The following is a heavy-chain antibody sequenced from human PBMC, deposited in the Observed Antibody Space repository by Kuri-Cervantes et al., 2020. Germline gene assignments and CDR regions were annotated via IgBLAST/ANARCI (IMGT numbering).Heavy chain of an antibody. V-gene: IGHV1-2*02. CDR2: INPNSGGT. Sequence: ASVKVSCKASGYTFTGYYMHWVRQAPGQGLEWMGWINPNSGGTNYAQKFQGRVTMTRNTSISTAYMELGTLRSEDTAVYYCAKRGYSYGELDYWGQGTLVTVSS. CDR3: AKRGYSYGELDY. D-gene: IGHD5-18*01. J-gene: IGHJ4*02. CDR1: GYTFTGYY.